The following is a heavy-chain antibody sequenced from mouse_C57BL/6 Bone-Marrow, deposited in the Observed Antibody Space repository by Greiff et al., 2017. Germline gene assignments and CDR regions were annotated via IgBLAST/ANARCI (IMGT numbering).Heavy chain of an antibody. CDR2: INPNNGGT. Sequence: VQLQQSGPELVKPGASVKISCKASGYTFTDYSMNWVKQSHGKSLEWIGDINPNNGGTSYNQKFKGKATLTVDKSSSTAYMELRSLTSEDSAVYYCASYGSSYEAMDYWGQGTSVTVSS. V-gene: IGHV1-26*01. J-gene: IGHJ4*01. D-gene: IGHD1-1*01. CDR3: ASYGSSYEAMDY. CDR1: GYTFTDYS.